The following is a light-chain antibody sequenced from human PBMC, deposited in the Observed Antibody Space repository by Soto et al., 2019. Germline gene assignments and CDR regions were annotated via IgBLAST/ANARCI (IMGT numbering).Light chain of an antibody. Sequence: QSALTQPSSASGSPGQSVTISCTGASSDVGGYNYVSWYQQHPGKAPKLMIYEVTKRPSGVPDRFSGSKSGNTASLTVSGLQPEDEADYYCSSYAGGNNAYVFGTGTKVTVL. J-gene: IGLJ1*01. V-gene: IGLV2-8*01. CDR2: EVT. CDR3: SSYAGGNNAYV. CDR1: SSDVGGYNY.